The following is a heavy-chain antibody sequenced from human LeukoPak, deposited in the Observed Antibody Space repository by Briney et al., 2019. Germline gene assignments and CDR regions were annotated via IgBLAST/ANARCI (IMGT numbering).Heavy chain of an antibody. CDR3: TTTSLTVDADAFDI. D-gene: IGHD4-23*01. Sequence: GGSLRLSCAASGFTFSNAWMSWVRQAPGKGLEWVGRIKSKTDGGTTDYAAPVKGRFTISRDDSKNTLYLQMNSLKTEDTAVYYCTTTSLTVDADAFDIWGQGTMVTVSS. V-gene: IGHV3-15*01. J-gene: IGHJ3*02. CDR1: GFTFSNAW. CDR2: IKSKTDGGTT.